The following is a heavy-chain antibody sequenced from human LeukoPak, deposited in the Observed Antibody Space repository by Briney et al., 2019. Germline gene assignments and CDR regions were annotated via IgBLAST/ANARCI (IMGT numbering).Heavy chain of an antibody. CDR3: ARTDTMVRGVFDY. V-gene: IGHV3-21*01. D-gene: IGHD3-10*01. CDR2: ISSSSSYI. Sequence: PGGSLRLSCAASGFTFSSYSMNWVRKAPGKGLEWVSSISSSSSYIYYADSVKGRFTISRDNAKNSLYLQMNSLRAEDTAVYYCARTDTMVRGVFDYWGQGTLVTVSS. J-gene: IGHJ4*02. CDR1: GFTFSSYS.